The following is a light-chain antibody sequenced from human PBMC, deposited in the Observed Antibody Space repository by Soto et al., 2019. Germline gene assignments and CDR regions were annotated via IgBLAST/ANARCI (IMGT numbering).Light chain of an antibody. V-gene: IGKV3-20*01. CDR3: QQYGSSPRT. CDR1: QSVSSSY. CDR2: GAS. J-gene: IGKJ1*01. Sequence: EIVLTQSPGTLSLSPGERATLFCRASQSVSSSYLAWYQQKPGQAPRLLIYGASSRATGIPDRFSGSGSGTDFTLTISRLEPEDFAVYYCQQYGSSPRTFXQGTKVDIK.